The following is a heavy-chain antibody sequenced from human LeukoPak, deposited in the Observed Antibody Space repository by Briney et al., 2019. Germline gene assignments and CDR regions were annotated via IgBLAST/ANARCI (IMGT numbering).Heavy chain of an antibody. Sequence: PSETLSLTCTVTGGSVSSRNYYWGWIRQPPGKGLEWIASIYYSGSTYYNPSLKSRVTISEDTSKNQFSLKLSSVTAADTAVYYCARDTAAQGFDYWGQGTLVTVSS. CDR2: IYYSGST. CDR1: GGSVSSRNYY. V-gene: IGHV4-39*02. CDR3: ARDTAAQGFDY. J-gene: IGHJ4*02.